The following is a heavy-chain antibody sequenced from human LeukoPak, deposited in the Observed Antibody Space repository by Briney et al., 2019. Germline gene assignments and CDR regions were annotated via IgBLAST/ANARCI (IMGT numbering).Heavy chain of an antibody. J-gene: IGHJ4*02. D-gene: IGHD4-17*01. V-gene: IGHV4-59*01. Sequence: SETLSLTCTVSGGSFSSYYWTWIRQPPGEGLEWIGYIDHSWSTNYNPSLKSRVSISSDTSKNQFSLELSSVTAADTAVYYCARLKATVSIHAYFDSWGQGTLVTVSS. CDR1: GGSFSSYY. CDR3: ARLKATVSIHAYFDS. CDR2: IDHSWST.